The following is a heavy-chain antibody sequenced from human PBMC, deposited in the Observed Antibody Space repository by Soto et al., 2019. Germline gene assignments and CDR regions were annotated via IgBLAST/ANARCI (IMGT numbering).Heavy chain of an antibody. D-gene: IGHD5-18*01. Sequence: ASVKVSCKASGYTFTSYYMHWVRQAPGQGLEWMGIINPSGGSTSYAQKFQGRVTITADKSTSTAYMELNSLKSEDTAIYYCARDTGYTFGSLNYWGPGTLVTVSS. J-gene: IGHJ4*02. CDR3: ARDTGYTFGSLNY. CDR1: GYTFTSYY. CDR2: INPSGGST. V-gene: IGHV1-46*01.